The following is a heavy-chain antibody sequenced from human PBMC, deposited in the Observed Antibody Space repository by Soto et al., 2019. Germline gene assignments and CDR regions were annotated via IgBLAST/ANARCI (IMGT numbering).Heavy chain of an antibody. Sequence: SETLSLTCTVSGGSISSGNWWSWVRQSPGKGLEWIGEIFHGGATNLNPSLKSRVTMSVDKSNSQFSLKLSSVTAADTAVYYCAREMRYYGADVWGQGTTVTVSS. CDR1: GGSISSGNW. V-gene: IGHV4-4*02. J-gene: IGHJ6*02. CDR2: IFHGGAT. CDR3: AREMRYYGADV.